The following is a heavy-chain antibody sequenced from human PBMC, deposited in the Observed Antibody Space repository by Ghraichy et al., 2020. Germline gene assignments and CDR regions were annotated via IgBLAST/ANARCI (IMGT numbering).Heavy chain of an antibody. CDR3: AGGPGWTVHH. Sequence: GGSLRLSCEGSGFTFSNYWMTWVRLAPGKGLEWVANIKQDGSEKNYVDSVKGRFTISRDNAKKSLDLQMNSLRAEDTAVYYCAGGPGWTVHHWGQGTLATVSS. CDR1: GFTFSNYW. CDR2: IKQDGSEK. V-gene: IGHV3-7*03. D-gene: IGHD2-15*01. J-gene: IGHJ4*02.